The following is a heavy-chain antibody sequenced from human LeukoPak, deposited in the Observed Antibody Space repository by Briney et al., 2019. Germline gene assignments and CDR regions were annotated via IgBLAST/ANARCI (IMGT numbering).Heavy chain of an antibody. Sequence: PGGYLRLSCAASGFTFYDYDMQWVRQAQGKGLEWVSGISRNSGSIGYADSVKGLFTISRDNAKNSLYLQMNSLRAEDTALYYCAACHDYGDYGSFDYWGQGTLVTVSS. J-gene: IGHJ4*02. CDR2: ISRNSGSI. CDR1: GFTFYDYD. D-gene: IGHD4-17*01. V-gene: IGHV3-9*01. CDR3: AACHDYGDYGSFDY.